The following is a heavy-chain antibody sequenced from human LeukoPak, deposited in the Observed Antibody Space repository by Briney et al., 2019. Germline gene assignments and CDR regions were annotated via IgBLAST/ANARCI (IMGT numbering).Heavy chain of an antibody. V-gene: IGHV3-48*04. J-gene: IGHJ4*02. Sequence: GGSLRLSCAASGFTFSSYSMNWVRQAPGEGLEWVSYISSSSSTIYYADSVKGRFTISRDNAKNSLYLQMNSLRAEDTAVYYCARGNDYGGNAVDYWGQGTLVTVSS. CDR1: GFTFSSYS. D-gene: IGHD4-23*01. CDR3: ARGNDYGGNAVDY. CDR2: ISSSSSTI.